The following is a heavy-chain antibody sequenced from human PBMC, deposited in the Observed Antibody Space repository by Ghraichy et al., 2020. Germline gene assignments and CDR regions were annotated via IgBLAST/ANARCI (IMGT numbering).Heavy chain of an antibody. V-gene: IGHV3-21*01. D-gene: IGHD5-12*01. CDR2: ISSSSSYI. J-gene: IGHJ3*02. CDR1: GFTFSSYS. CDR3: ARGVATIHFDI. Sequence: GGSLRLSCAASGFTFSSYSMNWVRQAPGKGLEWVSSISSSSSYIYYADSVKGRFTISRDNAKNSLYLQMNSLRAEDTAVYYCARGVATIHFDIWGQGTMVTVSS.